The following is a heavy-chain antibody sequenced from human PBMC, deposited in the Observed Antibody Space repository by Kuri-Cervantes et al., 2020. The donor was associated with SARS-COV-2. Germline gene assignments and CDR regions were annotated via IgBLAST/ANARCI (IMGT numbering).Heavy chain of an antibody. CDR1: GGSISSYY. CDR2: INHSGST. Sequence: GSLRLSCTVSGGSISSYYWSWIRQPPGKGLEWIGEINHSGSTNYNPSLKSRVTISVDTSKNQFSLKLSSVTAADTAVYYCAKDEYDVLTGYLFNYWGQGTLVTVSS. D-gene: IGHD3-9*01. V-gene: IGHV4-34*01. J-gene: IGHJ4*02. CDR3: AKDEYDVLTGYLFNY.